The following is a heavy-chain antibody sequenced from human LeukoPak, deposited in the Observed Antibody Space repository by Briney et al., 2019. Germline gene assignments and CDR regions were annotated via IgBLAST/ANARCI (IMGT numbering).Heavy chain of an antibody. J-gene: IGHJ6*04. D-gene: IGHD3-10*02. CDR1: GFTFSSYG. V-gene: IGHV3-48*04. CDR3: AELGITMIGGV. Sequence: GGTLRLSCAPSGFTFSSYGMNWVREAPGKELEWVSYISSSGSTIYYADSVKGRFTISIDNAKNSLYLQMNSLRAEDTAVYYCAELGITMIGGVWGKGTTVTISS. CDR2: ISSSGSTI.